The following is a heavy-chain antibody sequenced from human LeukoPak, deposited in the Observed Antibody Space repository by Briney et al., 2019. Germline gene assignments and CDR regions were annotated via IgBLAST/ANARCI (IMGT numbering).Heavy chain of an antibody. D-gene: IGHD2-2*01. V-gene: IGHV1-69*13. Sequence: SVKVSCKASGGTFSSYAISWVRQAPGQGLEWMGGIIPIFGTANYAQKFQGRVTITADQSTSTAYMELSSLRSEDTAVYYCARVRGKYCSSTSCYSFDYWGQGTLVTVSS. CDR2: IIPIFGTA. CDR1: GGTFSSYA. CDR3: ARVRGKYCSSTSCYSFDY. J-gene: IGHJ4*02.